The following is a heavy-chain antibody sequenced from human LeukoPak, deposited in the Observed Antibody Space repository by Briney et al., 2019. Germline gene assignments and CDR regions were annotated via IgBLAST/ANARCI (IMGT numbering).Heavy chain of an antibody. D-gene: IGHD2-2*01. Sequence: GASVKVSCKASVGTFSSYAISWVRQAPGQGLEWKGRIFPIFGTAHYAQKFQGRVTITTDDSTSTAYMELSSLRSEDTAVYYCAREWPVRKSRPGAFDIWGQGTMVTVSS. CDR3: AREWPVRKSRPGAFDI. CDR2: IFPIFGTA. V-gene: IGHV1-69*05. J-gene: IGHJ3*02. CDR1: VGTFSSYA.